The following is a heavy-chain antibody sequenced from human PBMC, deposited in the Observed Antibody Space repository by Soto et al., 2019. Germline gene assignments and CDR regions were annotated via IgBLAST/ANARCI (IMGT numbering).Heavy chain of an antibody. D-gene: IGHD3-9*01. CDR2: IIPMFSTP. Sequence: ASVKVSCKASGGNFRSEAISWVRQAPGHGLEWMGRIIPMFSTPHYAQKFQGRVTIIADESTTTVNMEMRGLTYEDTAVYYCARAQFSDILTADDYGMDVWGQGTSVTVSS. CDR3: ARAQFSDILTADDYGMDV. V-gene: IGHV1-69*13. J-gene: IGHJ6*02. CDR1: GGNFRSEA.